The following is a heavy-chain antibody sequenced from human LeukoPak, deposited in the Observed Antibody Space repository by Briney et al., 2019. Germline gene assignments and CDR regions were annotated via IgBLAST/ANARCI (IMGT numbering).Heavy chain of an antibody. J-gene: IGHJ6*03. D-gene: IGHD3-22*01. CDR3: ARSYYYDSSGRRTYYYYYMDV. CDR1: GGTFSSYA. CDR2: IIPIFDTA. V-gene: IGHV1-69*05. Sequence: SVKVSCKASGGTFSSYAISWVRQAPGQGLEWMGGIIPIFDTANYAQKFQGRVTITTDESTSTGYMELSSLRSEDTAVYYCARSYYYDSSGRRTYYYYYMDVWGKGTTVTVSS.